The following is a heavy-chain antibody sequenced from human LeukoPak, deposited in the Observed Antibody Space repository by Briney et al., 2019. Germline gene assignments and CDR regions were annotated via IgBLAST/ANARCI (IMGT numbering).Heavy chain of an antibody. Sequence: GGSLRLSCAGSGFTFGGYGMHWFRQTPGKGLEWVAVIAYDGSRAFYADSVKGRFTISRDNSKNTMSVQMDDLRAEDTAVYYCTRFNNDHFDYWGQGTLVTVSS. CDR1: GFTFGGYG. CDR2: IAYDGSRA. J-gene: IGHJ4*02. V-gene: IGHV3-33*01. D-gene: IGHD1/OR15-1a*01. CDR3: TRFNNDHFDY.